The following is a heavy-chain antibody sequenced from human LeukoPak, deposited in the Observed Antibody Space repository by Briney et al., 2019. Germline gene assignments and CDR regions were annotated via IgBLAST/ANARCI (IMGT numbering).Heavy chain of an antibody. J-gene: IGHJ3*02. V-gene: IGHV3-7*01. CDR2: INQDGSEK. CDR1: GFTFSRYW. Sequence: GGSLRLSCAASGFTFSRYWMSWVRQAPGKGLEWVATINQDGSEKYYVDSVKGRFTISRDNAKNSLYLQMNSLRAEETAVYYCARDADLGATIIGAFDIWGQGTMVTVSS. D-gene: IGHD5-24*01. CDR3: ARDADLGATIIGAFDI.